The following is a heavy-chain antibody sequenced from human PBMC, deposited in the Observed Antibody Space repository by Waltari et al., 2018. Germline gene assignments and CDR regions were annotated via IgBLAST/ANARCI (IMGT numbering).Heavy chain of an antibody. J-gene: IGHJ4*02. Sequence: QVPLQESGPGLVKPSQTLSLPRTVSGGSLSRCRSYWTWIRPPAWQGWDGIGRIYTSGSTNYNPSLKSRVTRSADPYKNQFSLKLSSVTAADTAVYYCARHYYDSSGYYYESPKYYFDYWGQGTLVTVSS. CDR2: IYTSGST. CDR3: ARHYYDSSGYYYESPKYYFDY. CDR1: GGSLSRCRSY. D-gene: IGHD3-22*01. V-gene: IGHV4-61*02.